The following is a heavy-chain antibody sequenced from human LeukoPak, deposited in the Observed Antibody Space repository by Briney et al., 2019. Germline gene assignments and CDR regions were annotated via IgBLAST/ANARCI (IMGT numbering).Heavy chain of an antibody. Sequence: PGGSLRLSCAASGFTFSSYSMNWVRQAPGKGLEWVSYISSSSSTIYYADSVKGRFTISRDNAKNSLYLQMNSLRAEDTAVYYCARESDGYCSGGSCSFDYWGQGTLVTVSS. J-gene: IGHJ4*02. CDR2: ISSSSSTI. D-gene: IGHD2-15*01. CDR1: GFTFSSYS. CDR3: ARESDGYCSGGSCSFDY. V-gene: IGHV3-48*04.